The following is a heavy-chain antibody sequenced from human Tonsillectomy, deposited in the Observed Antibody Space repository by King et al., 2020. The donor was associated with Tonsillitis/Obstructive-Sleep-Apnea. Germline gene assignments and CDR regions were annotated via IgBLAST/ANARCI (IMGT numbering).Heavy chain of an antibody. CDR2: IIPILDIT. D-gene: IGHD4-17*01. V-gene: IGHV1-69*10. Sequence: QLVQSGAEVKKSGSSVKVSCKASGGTFSSYAISWVRQAPGQGLEWMGGIIPILDITNYAQKFQGRVTISADTSTGTAYMELNSLGSEDTAVYYCARGSGVYGDYVGGMDVWGQGTTVTVSS. J-gene: IGHJ6*02. CDR1: GGTFSSYA. CDR3: ARGSGVYGDYVGGMDV.